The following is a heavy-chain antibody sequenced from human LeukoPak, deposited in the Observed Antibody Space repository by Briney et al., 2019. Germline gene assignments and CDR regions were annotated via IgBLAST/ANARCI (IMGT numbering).Heavy chain of an antibody. D-gene: IGHD2-2*01. J-gene: IGHJ5*02. CDR2: IYYSGST. Sequence: SETLSLTCTVSGGSISSYYWSWIRQPPGKGPEWIGYIYYSGSTNYNPSLKSRVTISVDTSKNQFSLKLSSVTAADTAVYYCARGPSYCSSTSCDGWFDPWGQGTLVTVSS. CDR3: ARGPSYCSSTSCDGWFDP. V-gene: IGHV4-59*01. CDR1: GGSISSYY.